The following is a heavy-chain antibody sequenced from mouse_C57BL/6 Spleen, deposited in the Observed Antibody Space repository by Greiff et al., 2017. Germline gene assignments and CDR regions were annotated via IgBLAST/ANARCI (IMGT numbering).Heavy chain of an antibody. J-gene: IGHJ1*03. CDR3: ARVGYDYDEGNWYFDV. CDR2: IHPNSGST. D-gene: IGHD2-4*01. V-gene: IGHV1-64*01. Sequence: QVQLKQPGAELVKPGASVKLSCKASGYTFTSYWMHWVKQRPGQGLEWIGMIHPNSGSTNYNEKFKSKATLTVDKSSSTAYMQLSSLTSEDSAVYYCARVGYDYDEGNWYFDVWGTGTTVTVSS. CDR1: GYTFTSYW.